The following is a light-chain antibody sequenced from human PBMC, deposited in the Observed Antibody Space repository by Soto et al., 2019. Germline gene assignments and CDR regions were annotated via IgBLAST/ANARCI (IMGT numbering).Light chain of an antibody. J-gene: IGLJ1*01. V-gene: IGLV2-11*01. CDR3: CSYAGSYTHYV. CDR2: DVS. CDR1: SSDVGSYNY. Sequence: QSVLTQPRSVSGSPGQSVTISCTGTSSDVGSYNYVSWYQQHPDKAPKFMIYDVSKRPSGVPDRFSGSKSGITASLTISGLQAEDEADYYCCSYAGSYTHYVFGTGTKVTVL.